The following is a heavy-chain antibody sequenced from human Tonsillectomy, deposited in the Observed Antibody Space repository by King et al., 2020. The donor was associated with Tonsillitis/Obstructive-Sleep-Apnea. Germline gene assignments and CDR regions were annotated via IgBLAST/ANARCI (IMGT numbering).Heavy chain of an antibody. J-gene: IGHJ4*02. V-gene: IGHV4-34*01. D-gene: IGHD5-12*01. Sequence: QLQQWGAGLLKPSETLSLTCAVYGGAFSGDNWSWIRQPPGRGLGWIVEINHSGSTNYNPSLKRRVTISVDPPNKQFSLKLTSVTAADTAVYYCASGPSIVASDFDYWGQGTLVTVSS. CDR3: ASGPSIVASDFDY. CDR1: GGAFSGDN. CDR2: INHSGST.